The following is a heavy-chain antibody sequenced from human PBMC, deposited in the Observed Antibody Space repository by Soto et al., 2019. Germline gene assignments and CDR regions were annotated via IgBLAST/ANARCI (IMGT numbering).Heavy chain of an antibody. Sequence: SETLSLTCAVYGGSFSGYYWSWIRQPPGKGLEWIGEINHSGSTNYNPSLKSRVTISVDTSKNQFSLKLSSLTAADTAVYYCARRRVPSWVYYYGMDVWGQGTTVT. D-gene: IGHD2-2*01. J-gene: IGHJ6*02. V-gene: IGHV4-34*01. CDR1: GGSFSGYY. CDR3: ARRRVPSWVYYYGMDV. CDR2: INHSGST.